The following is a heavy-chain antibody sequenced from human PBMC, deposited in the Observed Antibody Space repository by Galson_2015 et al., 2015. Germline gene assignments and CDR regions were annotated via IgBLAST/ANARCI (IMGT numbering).Heavy chain of an antibody. J-gene: IGHJ4*02. Sequence: SLRLSCAASGFTLSDYAMSWVRQAPGKGLEWVSAISGTDGRTNYADSVKGRSTISRDNSKNTLYLQMHSLRADDTAVYFCAKWDGGNDYWGQGALVTVSS. CDR3: AKWDGGNDY. V-gene: IGHV3-23*01. CDR2: ISGTDGRT. CDR1: GFTLSDYA. D-gene: IGHD4-23*01.